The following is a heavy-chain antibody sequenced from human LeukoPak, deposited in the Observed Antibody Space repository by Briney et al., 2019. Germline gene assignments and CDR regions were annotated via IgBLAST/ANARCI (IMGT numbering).Heavy chain of an antibody. CDR2: INPNSGGT. CDR1: KNMFTGYF. V-gene: IGHV1-2*02. CDR3: AAQCNDDFCYKRDYMDV. D-gene: IGHD2-2*02. Sequence: ASVKVSCKTSKNMFTGYFMHWVRQAPGQGLEWIGWINPNSGGTLFARRFQGRVTMTRDTSIGATYMELSRLRSDDTALYYCAAQCNDDFCYKRDYMDVWGKGTMVIVSS. J-gene: IGHJ6*03.